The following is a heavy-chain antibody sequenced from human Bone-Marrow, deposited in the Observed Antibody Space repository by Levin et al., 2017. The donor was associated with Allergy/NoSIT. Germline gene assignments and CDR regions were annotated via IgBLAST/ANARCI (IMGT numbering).Heavy chain of an antibody. J-gene: IGHJ4*02. V-gene: IGHV3-7*01. CDR3: VPHDGAAGY. D-gene: IGHD6-13*01. CDR1: GFTFSSQW. CDR2: INQHGSEK. Sequence: LSLTCAASGFTFSSQWMSWVRQLPGKGLEWVANINQHGSEKDYVDSVRGRFTISRDNAKNSLYLQMNSLRAEDTAIYYCVPHDGAAGYWGQGTLVTVSS.